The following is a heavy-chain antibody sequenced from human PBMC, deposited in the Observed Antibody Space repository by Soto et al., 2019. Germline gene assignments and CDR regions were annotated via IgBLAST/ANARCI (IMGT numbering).Heavy chain of an antibody. CDR1: GFSFGSYA. CDR2: ISGSDGKT. CDR3: ARWSYLDY. J-gene: IGHJ4*02. Sequence: VGSLRLSCAASGFSFGSYALSWVRQAPGKGLGWVSTISGSDGKTFYADSVKGRFSISRDTSQSTLYLQMNSLRADDTAMYYCARWSYLDYWGQGTRVTVS. V-gene: IGHV3-23*01. D-gene: IGHD3-3*01.